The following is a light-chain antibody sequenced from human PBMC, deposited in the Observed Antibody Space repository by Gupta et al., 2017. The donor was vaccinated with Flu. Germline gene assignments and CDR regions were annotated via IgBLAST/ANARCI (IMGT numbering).Light chain of an antibody. CDR3: SSDTGSNTHV. CDR1: SSDVGGYNY. V-gene: IGLV2-14*01. J-gene: IGLJ1*01. CDR2: EVS. Sequence: QSALTQPASVSGSPGQSITISCIGTSSDVGGYNYVSWYQQHPGKAPKLMIYEVSNRPSGVSIRFSGSKSDNTASLTISGLQAEDEADYYCSSDTGSNTHVFGTGTKVTVL.